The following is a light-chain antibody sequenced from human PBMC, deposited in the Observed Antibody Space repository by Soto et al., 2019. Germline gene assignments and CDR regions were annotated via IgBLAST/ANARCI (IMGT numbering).Light chain of an antibody. CDR1: QSVSSGY. CDR2: GAS. Sequence: EIVLTQSPGTLSLFPGERANLSCRASQSVSSGYLAWYQQKPGQAPRLLIYGASSRATGIPARFSGSGSGTEFTLTISSLQAEDFAVYYCQQYNNWPWTFGQGTKVDI. CDR3: QQYNNWPWT. J-gene: IGKJ1*01. V-gene: IGKV3-15*01.